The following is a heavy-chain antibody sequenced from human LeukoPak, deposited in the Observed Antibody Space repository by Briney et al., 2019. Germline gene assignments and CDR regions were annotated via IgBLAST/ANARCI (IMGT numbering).Heavy chain of an antibody. CDR1: GFTVSSNY. CDR2: IYRGGST. CDR3: ARDRYFDWLFPRRNDAFDI. D-gene: IGHD3-9*01. V-gene: IGHV3-66*01. J-gene: IGHJ3*02. Sequence: PGGSLRLSCAASGFTVSSNYMSWVRQAPGKGLEWVSVIYRGGSTYYADSVKGRFTISRDNSKNTLYLQMNSLRAEDTAVYYCARDRYFDWLFPRRNDAFDIWGQGTMVTVSS.